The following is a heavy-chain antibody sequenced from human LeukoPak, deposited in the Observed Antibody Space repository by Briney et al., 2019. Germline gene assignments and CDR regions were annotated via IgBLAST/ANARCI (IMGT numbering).Heavy chain of an antibody. Sequence: EASVKVSCKASGYTFSSYGISWVRQAPGQGLEWMGWISAYNGNTNYAQKLQGRVTMTTDTSTSAAYMELRSLRSDDTAVYYCARDLTTRHIAAAATGGYWGQGTLVTVSS. V-gene: IGHV1-18*01. CDR3: ARDLTTRHIAAAATGGY. J-gene: IGHJ4*02. D-gene: IGHD6-13*01. CDR1: GYTFSSYG. CDR2: ISAYNGNT.